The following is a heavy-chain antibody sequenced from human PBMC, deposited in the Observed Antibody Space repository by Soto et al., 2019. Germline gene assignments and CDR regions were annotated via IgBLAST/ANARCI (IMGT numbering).Heavy chain of an antibody. D-gene: IGHD3-3*01. CDR1: GFIFSSHA. Sequence: EVQLLESGGGFVKPGGSLRLSCEGSGFIFSSHAMSWVRQAPGKGLEWVSSVSGSGASVHLPDFLKGRFSSSRDNSKNTVYPELNNLRVDDTAVYYCAKDLPLWSGYSFSENHWGQGTLVTVSS. J-gene: IGHJ5*02. CDR2: VSGSGASV. V-gene: IGHV3-23*01. CDR3: AKDLPLWSGYSFSENH.